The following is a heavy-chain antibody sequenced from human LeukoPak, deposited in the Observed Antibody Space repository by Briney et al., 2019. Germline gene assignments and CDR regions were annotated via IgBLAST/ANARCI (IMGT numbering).Heavy chain of an antibody. V-gene: IGHV4-31*03. CDR1: GGSISSGGYY. CDR2: IYYSGSA. D-gene: IGHD6-13*01. Sequence: SETLSLTCTVSGGSISSGGYYWSWIRQHPGKGLEWIGYIYYSGSAYYNPSLKSRVTISVDTSENQFSLKSSSVTAADTAVYYCARGRTGAAGGLDYWGQGTLVTVSS. CDR3: ARGRTGAAGGLDY. J-gene: IGHJ4*02.